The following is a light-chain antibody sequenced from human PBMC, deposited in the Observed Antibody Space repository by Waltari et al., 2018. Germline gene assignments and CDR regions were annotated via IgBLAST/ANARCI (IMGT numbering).Light chain of an antibody. J-gene: IGKJ1*01. V-gene: IGKV2-29*02. CDR3: MQGIHLPPWT. Sequence: DIVMTQTPLSLSVTPGQPASISCKSSQSLLHSDGKTYLYWYLQKPGQSPQLLIYEVSSRLSGGPDRFSGSGSGTDFTLKISRVEAEDVGVYYCMQGIHLPPWTFGQGTKVEIK. CDR2: EVS. CDR1: QSLLHSDGKTY.